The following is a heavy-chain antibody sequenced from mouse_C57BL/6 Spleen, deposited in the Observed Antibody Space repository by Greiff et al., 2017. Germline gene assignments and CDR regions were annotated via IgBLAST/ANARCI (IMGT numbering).Heavy chain of an antibody. CDR1: GYAFSSSW. CDR3: ARKGDSSGYFDY. Sequence: VKLMESGPELVKPGASVKISCKASGYAFSSSWMNWVKQRPGKGLEWIGRIYPGDGDTNYNGKFKGKATLTADKSSSTAYMQLSSLTSEDSAVYFCARKGDSSGYFDYWGQGTTLTVSS. D-gene: IGHD3-2*02. V-gene: IGHV1-82*01. J-gene: IGHJ2*01. CDR2: IYPGDGDT.